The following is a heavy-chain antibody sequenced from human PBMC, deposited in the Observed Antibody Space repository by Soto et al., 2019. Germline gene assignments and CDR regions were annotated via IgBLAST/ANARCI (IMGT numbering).Heavy chain of an antibody. CDR1: GFTFSNAW. CDR3: TTDMYSSSWEYYFDY. V-gene: IGHV3-15*01. CDR2: IKSKTDGGTT. Sequence: EVQLVESGGGLVKPGGSLRLSCAASGFTFSNAWMSWVRQAPGKGLEWVGRIKSKTDGGTTDYAAPVKGRFTISRDDSKNTLYLQMYSLKTEDTAVYYYTTDMYSSSWEYYFDYWGQGTLVTVSS. D-gene: IGHD6-13*01. J-gene: IGHJ4*02.